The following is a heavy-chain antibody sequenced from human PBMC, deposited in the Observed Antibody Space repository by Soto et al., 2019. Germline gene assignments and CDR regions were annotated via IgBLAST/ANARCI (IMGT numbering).Heavy chain of an antibody. D-gene: IGHD2-21*02. J-gene: IGHJ5*02. CDR1: GFTFSSYV. CDR3: AKAPPWVVPAIPDP. Sequence: QVQLVQSGGGVVQPGRSLRLSCATSGFTFSSYVMHWVRQAPGTGLEWVALISYDGTDKYYADSVKGRFTISRDNSKNTLYLQMSSLRPEDTAMYYCAKAPPWVVPAIPDPWGQGTLVTVSS. V-gene: IGHV3-30*18. CDR2: ISYDGTDK.